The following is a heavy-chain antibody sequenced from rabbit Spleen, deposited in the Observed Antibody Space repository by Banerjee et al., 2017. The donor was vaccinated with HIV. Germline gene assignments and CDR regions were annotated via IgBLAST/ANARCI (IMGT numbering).Heavy chain of an antibody. D-gene: IGHD2-1*01. CDR2: TEPIFGTT. J-gene: IGHJ3*01. CDR3: ARRPAMTLVVNL. V-gene: IGHV1S7*01. CDR1: GFDFNNYY. Sequence: QSLEESGGGLVQPGGSLTLSCKASGFDFNNYYMTWVRQAPGKGLEWIGLTEPIFGTTYYASWVNGRFTISSHNAQNTLYLQLKSLTAADTATYFCARRPAMTLVVNLWGQGTLVTVS.